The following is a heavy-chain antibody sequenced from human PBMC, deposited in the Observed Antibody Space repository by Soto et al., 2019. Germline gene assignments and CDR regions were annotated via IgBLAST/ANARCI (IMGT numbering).Heavy chain of an antibody. J-gene: IGHJ5*02. V-gene: IGHV3-33*01. D-gene: IGHD6-13*01. CDR3: ARDQSIAAASNWFDP. CDR1: GFTFSSYG. Sequence: PGGSLRLSCATSGFTFSSYGMHWVRQAPGKGLEWVAVIWYDGSNKYYADSVKGRFTISRDNSKNTPYLQMNSLRAEDTAVYYCARDQSIAAASNWFDPWGQGTLVTVSS. CDR2: IWYDGSNK.